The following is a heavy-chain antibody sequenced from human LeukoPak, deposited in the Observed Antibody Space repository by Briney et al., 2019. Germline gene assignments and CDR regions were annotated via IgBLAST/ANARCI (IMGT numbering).Heavy chain of an antibody. CDR3: TTFVALRAFDV. CDR1: GFTFSSYA. Sequence: GGSLRLSCAASGFTFSSYAMHWVRQAPGKGLEWGAVISCDGSNKYYADSVKGRFTISRDTSKNTLFLQMSSLTVEDTAVYYCTTFVALRAFDVWGQGTMVTAS. J-gene: IGHJ3*01. V-gene: IGHV3-30*14. CDR2: ISCDGSNK. D-gene: IGHD3-10*02.